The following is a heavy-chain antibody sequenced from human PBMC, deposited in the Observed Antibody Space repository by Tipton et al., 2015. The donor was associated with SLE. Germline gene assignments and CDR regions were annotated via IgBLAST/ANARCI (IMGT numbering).Heavy chain of an antibody. Sequence: TLSLTCTVSGGSIDTAYWSWIRQPPGKGLEWIGYIFYSGSTDYNPSLKSRVTMPIDTSKTQFFLRLSSVTAADTAVYYCARQEAPGYVNGGGRGT. V-gene: IGHV4-59*01. CDR2: IFYSGST. CDR1: GGSIDTAY. J-gene: IGHJ2*01. D-gene: IGHD3-16*01. CDR3: ARQEAPGYVNG.